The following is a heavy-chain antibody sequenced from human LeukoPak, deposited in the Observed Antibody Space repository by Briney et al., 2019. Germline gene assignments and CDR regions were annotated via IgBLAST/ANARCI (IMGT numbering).Heavy chain of an antibody. D-gene: IGHD6-13*01. CDR1: GESFSGYY. J-gene: IGHJ4*02. CDR2: ISHSGST. CDR3: ARRSKRGSTTPRVIDY. Sequence: PSETLSLTCAVYGESFSGYYWNYIRQPPGMGLEWIGEISHSGSTNYNPSLKSRVTISVDTSKNQFSLNLSSVTAADTTVYYCARRSKRGSTTPRVIDYWGQGTLVTVSS. V-gene: IGHV4-34*01.